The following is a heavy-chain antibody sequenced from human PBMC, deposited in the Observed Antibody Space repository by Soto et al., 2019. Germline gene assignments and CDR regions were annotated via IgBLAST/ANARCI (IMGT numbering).Heavy chain of an antibody. D-gene: IGHD3-16*01. J-gene: IGHJ4*02. Sequence: EASVKVSCKASGVTFSRHAISWVRQAPGQGLEWMGGLIPIFGSENLAQKFQGRVTFVADESTDTVDMELISLRSEDTAIYYCATNAIRAYTFGPYDYWGQGTLVTVSS. CDR3: ATNAIRAYTFGPYDY. CDR2: LIPIFGSE. V-gene: IGHV1-69*13. CDR1: GVTFSRHA.